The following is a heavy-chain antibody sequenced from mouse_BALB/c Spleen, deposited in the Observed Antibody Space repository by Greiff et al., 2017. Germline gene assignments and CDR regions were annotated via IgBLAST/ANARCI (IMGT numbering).Heavy chain of an antibody. CDR2: ISSGSSTI. J-gene: IGHJ1*01. CDR3: AREGADSWYFDV. V-gene: IGHV5-17*02. Sequence: EVKLQESGGGLVQPGGSRKLSCAASGFTFSSFGMHWVRQAPEKGLEWVAYISSGSSTIYYADTVKGRFTISRDNPKNTLFLQMTSLRSEDTAMYYCAREGADSWYFDVWGAGTTVTVSS. CDR1: GFTFSSFG.